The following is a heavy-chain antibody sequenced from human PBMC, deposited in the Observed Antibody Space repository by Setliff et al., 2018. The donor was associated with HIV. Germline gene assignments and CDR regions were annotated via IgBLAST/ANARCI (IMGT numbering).Heavy chain of an antibody. J-gene: IGHJ6*03. CDR3: ARDHYDILTGYYRDYYYMDV. Sequence: ASVKVSCKASGYTFTSYGISWVRQAPGQGLEWMGWISAYSGNTNYAQKFQGRVTMTTDTSTSTAYMELRSLRSDDTAVYYCARDHYDILTGYYRDYYYMDVWGKRTTVTVSS. CDR1: GYTFTSYG. D-gene: IGHD3-9*01. V-gene: IGHV1-18*01. CDR2: ISAYSGNT.